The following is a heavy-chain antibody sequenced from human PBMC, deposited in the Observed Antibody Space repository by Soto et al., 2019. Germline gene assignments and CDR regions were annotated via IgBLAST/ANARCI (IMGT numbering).Heavy chain of an antibody. J-gene: IGHJ4*02. Sequence: GGSLRLSCTASGFPFGAYAMSWFRQSPGKGLEWVGFIRGKAYGGTTEYAASVRGRFTTSSDDSKSIAYLQMNSLKTEDKAVYYCSRVGWGYDDHYFDYWGQVHRVTVSS. CDR3: SRVGWGYDDHYFDY. CDR2: IRGKAYGGTT. V-gene: IGHV3-49*03. CDR1: GFPFGAYA. D-gene: IGHD5-12*01.